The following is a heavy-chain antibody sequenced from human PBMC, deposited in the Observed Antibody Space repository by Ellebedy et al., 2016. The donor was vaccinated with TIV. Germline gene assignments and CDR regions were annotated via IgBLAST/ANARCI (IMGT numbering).Heavy chain of an antibody. CDR1: GFTVSSNY. V-gene: IGHV3-66*01. CDR2: IYSGGTT. J-gene: IGHJ4*02. Sequence: GESLKISCAASGFTVSSNYMSWVRQAPGKGLEWVSLIYSGGTTYYADSVKGRFTISRDTSKNTFHLQMNSLRAEDTAVYYCAGIGSDSHHFDYWGQGTLVTVSS. D-gene: IGHD1-14*01. CDR3: AGIGSDSHHFDY.